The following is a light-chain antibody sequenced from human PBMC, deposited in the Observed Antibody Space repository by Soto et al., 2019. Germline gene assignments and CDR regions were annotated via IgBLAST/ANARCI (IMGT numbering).Light chain of an antibody. Sequence: QSALTQPASVSGSPGQSIAISCTGTSRDVGSYNLVSWYQQHPGKAPKVMIYEGSKRPSGVSDRFSGSKSGNTASLTISGLQADDEADYYCCSYAGDSTYVFGTGTKSPS. V-gene: IGLV2-23*01. CDR2: EGS. CDR3: CSYAGDSTYV. J-gene: IGLJ1*01. CDR1: SRDVGSYNL.